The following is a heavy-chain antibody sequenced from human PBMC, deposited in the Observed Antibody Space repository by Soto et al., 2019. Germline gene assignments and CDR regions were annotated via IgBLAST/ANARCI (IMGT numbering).Heavy chain of an antibody. CDR3: AKDGVYYYGETGH. CDR2: IKGDGVDK. CDR1: ELSFSDNW. D-gene: IGHD3-10*01. J-gene: IGHJ4*02. Sequence: PGGSLRLSCVASELSFSDNWMSWVRQAPGKGLEWVANIKGDGVDKHYVDSVKGRFTISRDNAKNSLYLQLNSLRAEDTAVYYCAKDGVYYYGETGHWGQGTLVTVSS. V-gene: IGHV3-7*03.